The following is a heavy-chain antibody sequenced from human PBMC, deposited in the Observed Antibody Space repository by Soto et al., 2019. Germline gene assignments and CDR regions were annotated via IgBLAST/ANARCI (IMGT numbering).Heavy chain of an antibody. CDR3: AKPSGYYYDLYYFDY. CDR2: ISYDGSNK. CDR1: GFTFSSYG. Sequence: GGSLRLSCAASGFTFSSYGMHWVRQAPGKGLAWVASISYDGSNKYYADSVKGRFTISRDNSKNTLYLQMNSLRAEDTAVYYCAKPSGYYYDLYYFDYWGQGTLVTVSS. V-gene: IGHV3-30*18. D-gene: IGHD3-10*01. J-gene: IGHJ4*02.